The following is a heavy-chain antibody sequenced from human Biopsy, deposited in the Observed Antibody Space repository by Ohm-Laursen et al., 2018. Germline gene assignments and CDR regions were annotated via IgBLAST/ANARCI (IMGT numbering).Heavy chain of an antibody. V-gene: IGHV4-59*11. CDR1: GGSFTGHY. Sequence: GTLSLTWTVSGGSFTGHYWSWIRQPPGKGLEWIGHISYTGYTSYKTSLKSRVTISVDTSRNHFSLRLSSLTAADTAVYYCARGSNDFGGLYFPRWGQGTLLTVSS. J-gene: IGHJ4*02. D-gene: IGHD4-23*01. CDR2: ISYTGYT. CDR3: ARGSNDFGGLYFPR.